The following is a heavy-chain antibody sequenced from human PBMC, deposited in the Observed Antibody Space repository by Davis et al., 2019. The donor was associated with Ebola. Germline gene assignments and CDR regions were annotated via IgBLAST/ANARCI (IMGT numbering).Heavy chain of an antibody. V-gene: IGHV3-23*01. CDR2: LSSSGRSA. D-gene: IGHD1-1*01. Sequence: GESLKISCGASGFTFSSYAMSWVRQAPGKGLEWVSSLSSSGRSAYYADSVKGRFTISRDNSRNTVYLQMNSLRPEDTAMYFCAKAHIVGTEGWFDPWGQGTLVTVSS. CDR3: AKAHIVGTEGWFDP. J-gene: IGHJ5*02. CDR1: GFTFSSYA.